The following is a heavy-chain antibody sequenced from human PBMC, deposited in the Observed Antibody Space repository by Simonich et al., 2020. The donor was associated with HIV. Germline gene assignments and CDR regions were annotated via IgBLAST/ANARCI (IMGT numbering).Heavy chain of an antibody. J-gene: IGHJ4*02. V-gene: IGHV3-30*07. Sequence: QVQLVESGGGVVQPGRSLRLSCAASGFTFSSYAMHWVRQAPGKGLEWVAVISYDGSNKYYADSVKGRFTISRDNAKNTRYLQMNSRRAEDTAVYYCASGGSISSVWADDYWGQGTLVTVSS. CDR1: GFTFSSYA. CDR3: ASGGSISSVWADDY. CDR2: ISYDGSNK. D-gene: IGHD3-16*01.